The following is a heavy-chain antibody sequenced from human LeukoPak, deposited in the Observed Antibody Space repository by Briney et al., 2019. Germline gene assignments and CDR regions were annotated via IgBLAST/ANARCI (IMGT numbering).Heavy chain of an antibody. CDR2: IYYSGST. Sequence: SETLSLTCTVSGGSISSSSYYWGWIRQPPGKGLEWIGSIYYSGSTYYSPSLKSRVTISVDTSKNQFSLKLSSVTAADTAVYYCASLWDYDSSGYYDAFDIWGQGTLVTVSS. D-gene: IGHD3-22*01. CDR3: ASLWDYDSSGYYDAFDI. J-gene: IGHJ3*02. CDR1: GGSISSSSYY. V-gene: IGHV4-39*01.